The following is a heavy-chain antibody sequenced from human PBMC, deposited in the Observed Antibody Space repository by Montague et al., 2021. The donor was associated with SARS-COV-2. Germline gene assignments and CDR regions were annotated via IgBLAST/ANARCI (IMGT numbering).Heavy chain of an antibody. D-gene: IGHD6-13*01. Sequence: SETLSLTCTVSGGSIITSTYYWGWIRQPPGKGLEWIGSLYYTGSTYYNPSLKSRVTISVDTSKNQFSLKLSSLTAADTAVYYCARDSRSWYYWFDPWGQGTLVTVSS. CDR2: LYYTGST. V-gene: IGHV4-39*01. CDR3: ARDSRSWYYWFDP. CDR1: GGSIITSTYY. J-gene: IGHJ5*02.